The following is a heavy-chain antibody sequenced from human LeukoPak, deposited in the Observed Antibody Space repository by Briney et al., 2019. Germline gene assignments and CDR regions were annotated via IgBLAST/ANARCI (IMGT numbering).Heavy chain of an antibody. CDR3: ARALQLWSPFDY. J-gene: IGHJ4*02. CDR1: GFTFSSYW. D-gene: IGHD5-18*01. CDR2: IFTGGST. Sequence: GGSLRLSCAASGFTFSSYWMSWVRQAPGKGLEWGSVIFTGGSTYYADSVKGRFTISRDNSKNTLYLQMNSLRAEDTAVYYCARALQLWSPFDYWGQGTLVTVSS. V-gene: IGHV3-66*01.